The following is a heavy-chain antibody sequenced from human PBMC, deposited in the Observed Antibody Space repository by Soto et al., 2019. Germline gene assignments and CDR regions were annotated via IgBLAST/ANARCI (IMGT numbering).Heavy chain of an antibody. Sequence: PGGSMELSCAASGFTFRSYAMSWVRQAPGKGLEWVSAISGSGGSTYYADSVKGRFTISRDNSKNTLYLQMNSLRAEDTAVYYCAKRAAAGTAAGYYYYYMDVWGKGTTVTVSS. CDR3: AKRAAAGTAAGYYYYYMDV. V-gene: IGHV3-23*01. D-gene: IGHD6-13*01. CDR2: ISGSGGST. CDR1: GFTFRSYA. J-gene: IGHJ6*03.